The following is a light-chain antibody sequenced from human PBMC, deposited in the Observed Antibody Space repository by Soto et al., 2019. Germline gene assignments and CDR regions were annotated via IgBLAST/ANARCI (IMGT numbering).Light chain of an antibody. Sequence: DMVMTQSPATLSVSPGGNATLSCRASKSFDSNLAWYQQKPGQPPTLLIYLASKRATGIPARFRGSGSGTDFAVTISGLQSEDSAVYYCKQYNLWPYTFGQGTKVEIK. V-gene: IGKV3D-15*01. J-gene: IGKJ2*01. CDR3: KQYNLWPYT. CDR1: KSFDSN. CDR2: LAS.